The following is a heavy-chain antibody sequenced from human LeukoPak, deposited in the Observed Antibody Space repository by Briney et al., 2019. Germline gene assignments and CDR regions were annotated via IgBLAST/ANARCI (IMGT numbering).Heavy chain of an antibody. Sequence: ASVKVSCKASGYTFSSYGISWVRQAPGQGLEWMGWISPYNGNTNYAQMLQGRVTMTTDTSTSTAYMELRSLTSDDTAVYYCARVLIVAVPAANAFDIWGQGTMVTVSS. V-gene: IGHV1-18*01. CDR3: ARVLIVAVPAANAFDI. D-gene: IGHD2-2*01. CDR1: GYTFSSYG. J-gene: IGHJ3*02. CDR2: ISPYNGNT.